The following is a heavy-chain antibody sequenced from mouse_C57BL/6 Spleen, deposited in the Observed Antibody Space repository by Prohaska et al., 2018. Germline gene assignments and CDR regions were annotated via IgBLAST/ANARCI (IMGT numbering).Heavy chain of an antibody. CDR2: IDPETGGT. V-gene: IGHV1-15*01. CDR1: GYTFTDYE. D-gene: IGHD1-1*01. Sequence: GAELVRPGASVTLSCKASGYTFTDYEMHWVKQTPVHGLEWIGAIDPETGGTAYNQKFKGKAILTADKSSSTAYMELRSLTSEDSAVYYCTRTPVVATDWYFDVWGTGTTVTVSS. J-gene: IGHJ1*03. CDR3: TRTPVVATDWYFDV.